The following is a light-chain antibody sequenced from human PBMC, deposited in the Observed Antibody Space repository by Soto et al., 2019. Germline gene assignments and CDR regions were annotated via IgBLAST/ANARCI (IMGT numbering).Light chain of an antibody. CDR3: QQYSRHSPGT. CDR1: QSVSGW. CDR2: DAS. Sequence: DVQLTQSPSTLSASVGDTATVTCRASQSVSGWLAWYQQKPGRAPKLMMYDASTLESGVPSRFSGSGSGTDFTLTISSLQPDDFAAYYCQQYSRHSPGTFGQGTKVDIK. V-gene: IGKV1-5*01. J-gene: IGKJ1*01.